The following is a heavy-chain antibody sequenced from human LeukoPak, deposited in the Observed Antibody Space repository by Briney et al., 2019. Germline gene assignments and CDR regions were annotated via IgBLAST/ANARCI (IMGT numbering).Heavy chain of an antibody. CDR1: GDFISITNYF. V-gene: IGHV4-39*01. Sequence: SETLSLTCTVSGDFISITNYFLGWIRQPPGKGLEWIGHIYYSGSTYYNPSLKSRVTISVDTSKNQFSLKLSSVTAADTAVYYCARRVTYGNTFESWGQGTLVTVSS. D-gene: IGHD5-24*01. CDR2: IYYSGST. J-gene: IGHJ4*02. CDR3: ARRVTYGNTFES.